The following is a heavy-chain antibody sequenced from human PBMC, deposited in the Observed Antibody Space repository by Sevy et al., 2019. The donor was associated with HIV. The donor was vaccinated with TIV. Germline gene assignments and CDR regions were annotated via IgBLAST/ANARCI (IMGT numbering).Heavy chain of an antibody. Sequence: GGSLRLSCAASGFTFSNYNMNWVRQAPGKGLEWVSSISSSSRYIYYADSMKGRFTISRDNAKNSPYLQMNSLRAEDTAVYYCARVVAYCSGGSCFPGYYYGMDVWGQGTTVTVSS. J-gene: IGHJ6*02. D-gene: IGHD2-15*01. CDR1: GFTFSNYN. CDR3: ARVVAYCSGGSCFPGYYYGMDV. V-gene: IGHV3-21*01. CDR2: ISSSSRYI.